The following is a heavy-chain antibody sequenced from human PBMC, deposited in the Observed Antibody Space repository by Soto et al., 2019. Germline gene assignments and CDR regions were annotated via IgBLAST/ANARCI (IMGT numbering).Heavy chain of an antibody. CDR2: IIPIFGTA. CDR1: GGTFSSYA. J-gene: IGHJ6*02. Sequence: SVKVSCKASGGTFSSYAISWVRQAPGQGLEWMGGIIPIFGTANYAQKFQGRVTITADESTSTAYMELSSLRSEDTAVYYCARGFANYYDSSGSGYYGMDVWGQGTTVTVSS. D-gene: IGHD3-22*01. V-gene: IGHV1-69*13. CDR3: ARGFANYYDSSGSGYYGMDV.